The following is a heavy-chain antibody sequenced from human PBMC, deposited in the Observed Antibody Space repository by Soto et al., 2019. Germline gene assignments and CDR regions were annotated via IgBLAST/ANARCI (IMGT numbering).Heavy chain of an antibody. J-gene: IGHJ4*02. CDR3: AKCGRPFDY. CDR1: GFTISSYA. Sequence: WGSLRLSWAASGFTISSYAMSWVRQAPGKGLEWVSAISGSGGSTYYADSVKGRFTISRDNSKNTLYLQMNSLRAEDTAVYYCAKCGRPFDYWGQGTLVTVSS. V-gene: IGHV3-23*01. CDR2: ISGSGGST. D-gene: IGHD1-1*01.